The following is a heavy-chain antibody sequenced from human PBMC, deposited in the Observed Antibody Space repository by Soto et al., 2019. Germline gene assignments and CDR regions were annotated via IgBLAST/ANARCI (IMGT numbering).Heavy chain of an antibody. Sequence: SETLSLTCTVSGGSISSSGQYWSWIRQHPGKGLEWIGYIYYSGSTYYNPSLKSRVTISVDTSKNQFSLKLSSVTAADTAVYYCATSTVVTGYYYYGMDVWGQGTTVTVSS. CDR2: IYYSGST. CDR1: GGSISSSGQY. J-gene: IGHJ6*02. V-gene: IGHV4-31*03. D-gene: IGHD4-17*01. CDR3: ATSTVVTGYYYYGMDV.